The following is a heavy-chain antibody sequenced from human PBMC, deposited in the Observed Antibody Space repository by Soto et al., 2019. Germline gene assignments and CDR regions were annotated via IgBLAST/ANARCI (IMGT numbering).Heavy chain of an antibody. CDR3: AKGRSRWLKNTSWYFDI. J-gene: IGHJ2*01. CDR1: GYSITELS. V-gene: IGHV1-24*01. D-gene: IGHD6-13*01. Sequence: ASVKVSCKVSGYSITELSLHWVRQAPGKGLEWMGGFDPEEDQTFYAQKFKGRVTVTEDTSTNTAYMELSSLRSDDTAVYYCAKGRSRWLKNTSWYFDIWCRGTLVTVSS. CDR2: FDPEEDQT.